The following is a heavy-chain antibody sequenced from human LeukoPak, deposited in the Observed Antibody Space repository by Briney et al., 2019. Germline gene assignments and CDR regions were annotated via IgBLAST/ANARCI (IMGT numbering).Heavy chain of an antibody. CDR2: INPNSGGT. V-gene: IGHV1-2*02. CDR1: GYTFTGYY. J-gene: IGHJ4*02. D-gene: IGHD5-18*01. CDR3: ARGYSYGFYYFDY. Sequence: ASVKVSCKASGYTFTGYYMHWVRQAPGQGLERMGWINPNSGGTNYAQKFQGRVTMTRDTSISTAYMELSRLRSDDTAVYYCARGYSYGFYYFDYWGQGTLVTVSS.